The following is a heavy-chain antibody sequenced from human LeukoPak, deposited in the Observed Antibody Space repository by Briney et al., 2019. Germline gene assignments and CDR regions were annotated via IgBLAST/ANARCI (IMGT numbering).Heavy chain of an antibody. CDR2: IDYGGNT. Sequence: SETLSLTCNVSGGSIGSSSYFWVGIRQPPGKGREWIGSIDYGGNTHYNMSLKSRVSLSVDTSTNPFSLKVNSVTAADTALYFCARDPGYYYGSGSPFDYWGQGILVTVSP. D-gene: IGHD3-10*01. CDR1: GGSIGSSSYF. J-gene: IGHJ4*02. V-gene: IGHV4-39*07. CDR3: ARDPGYYYGSGSPFDY.